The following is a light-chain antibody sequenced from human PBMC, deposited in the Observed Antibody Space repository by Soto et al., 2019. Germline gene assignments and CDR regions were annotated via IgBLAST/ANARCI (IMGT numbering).Light chain of an antibody. CDR1: QSISNN. CDR2: GAS. CDR3: QQYNNWL. V-gene: IGKV3-15*01. Sequence: EIVMTQSPATLSVSPGERATLSCRASQSISNNLVWYQQKPGQAPRLLIYGASTSATGVPGRFSGSGSGTEFTLTISSLQSEDFAVYYCQQYNNWLFGGGTKVEIK. J-gene: IGKJ4*01.